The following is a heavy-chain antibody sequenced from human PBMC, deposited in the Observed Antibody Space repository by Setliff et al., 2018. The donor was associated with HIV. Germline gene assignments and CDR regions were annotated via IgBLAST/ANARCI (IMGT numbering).Heavy chain of an antibody. V-gene: IGHV3-30*02. J-gene: IGHJ4*02. Sequence: GGSLRLSCAASRFDFNNYWMHWVRQAPGKGLEWVAFIRYDGSNKYYADSVKGRFTISRDNSKNTLYLQMNSLRAEDTAVYYCAKDRYYDSSGSPFDYWGQGTLVTVSS. CDR2: IRYDGSNK. CDR1: RFDFNNYW. D-gene: IGHD3-22*01. CDR3: AKDRYYDSSGSPFDY.